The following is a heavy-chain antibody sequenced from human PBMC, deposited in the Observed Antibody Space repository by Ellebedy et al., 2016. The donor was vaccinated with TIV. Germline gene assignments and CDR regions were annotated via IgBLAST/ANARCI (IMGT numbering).Heavy chain of an antibody. J-gene: IGHJ4*02. Sequence: SLKISXAASGFTFDEYAMHWVRQAPGKGLEWVSGISWNGGNMDYADSVKGRFTISRDNAKRSLFLQMTSLRPEDTAFYYCVKDLAVDSAMDTLGGPCYFASWGQGTLVTVSS. CDR3: VKDLAVDSAMDTLGGPCYFAS. CDR2: ISWNGGNM. D-gene: IGHD5-18*01. CDR1: GFTFDEYA. V-gene: IGHV3-9*01.